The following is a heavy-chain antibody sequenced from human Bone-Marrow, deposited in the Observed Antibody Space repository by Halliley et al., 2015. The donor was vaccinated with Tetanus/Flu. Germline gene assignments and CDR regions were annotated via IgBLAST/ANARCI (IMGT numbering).Heavy chain of an antibody. D-gene: IGHD3-10*01. Sequence: DGNHEYYADSVKGRFTISRDNSKNTLFLHMNSLRIEDTAVYLCAKSYGSGTYYKEPGFDYWGRGTLVTVSS. CDR2: DGNHE. V-gene: IGHV3-30*02. J-gene: IGHJ4*02. CDR3: AKSYGSGTYYKEPGFDY.